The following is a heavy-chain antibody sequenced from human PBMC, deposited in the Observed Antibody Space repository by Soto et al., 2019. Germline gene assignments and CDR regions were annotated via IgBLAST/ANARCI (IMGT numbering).Heavy chain of an antibody. J-gene: IGHJ3*02. D-gene: IGHD1-26*01. CDR2: ISDSGGST. CDR3: GKDDKYSGIKDALDI. Sequence: QPGGSLRLSCAASGFTFSTSAMSWVRQAPGKGLEWVSGISDSGGSTYYADSVKGRFTLSRDNSKMPVYLQMNSLRAEDTAVYYCGKDDKYSGIKDALDILGQGTMVTVSS. V-gene: IGHV3-23*01. CDR1: GFTFSTSA.